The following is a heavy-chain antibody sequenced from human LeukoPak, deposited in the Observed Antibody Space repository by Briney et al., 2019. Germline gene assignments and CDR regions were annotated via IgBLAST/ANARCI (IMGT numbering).Heavy chain of an antibody. CDR1: GFTFNNYW. Sequence: GSLRLSCAASGFTFNNYWMTWVRQAPGKGLEWVANIKQDGSEKYYVDSVKGRFTISRDNAKNSLYLQMNSLRAEDTAVYYCARDDTVTTFDYWGQGTLVTVSS. CDR3: ARDDTVTTFDY. CDR2: IKQDGSEK. V-gene: IGHV3-7*01. D-gene: IGHD4-17*01. J-gene: IGHJ4*02.